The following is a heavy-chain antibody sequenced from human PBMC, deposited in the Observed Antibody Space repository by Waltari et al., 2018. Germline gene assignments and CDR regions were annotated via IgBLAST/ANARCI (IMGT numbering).Heavy chain of an antibody. CDR1: GFTFSDHG. D-gene: IGHD4-17*01. J-gene: IGHJ4*02. V-gene: IGHV3-33*01. CDR2: ILQDGTYK. Sequence: QVQLVESGGGVVQPGRSLRLSCVASGFTFSDHGMLWVRQAPGLGLGWVSRILQDGTYKYYVDSVKGRCSISRDNSKNMVYLQMNGLRAEDTAVYFCASMATTSDFDYWGQGALVTVSS. CDR3: ASMATTSDFDY.